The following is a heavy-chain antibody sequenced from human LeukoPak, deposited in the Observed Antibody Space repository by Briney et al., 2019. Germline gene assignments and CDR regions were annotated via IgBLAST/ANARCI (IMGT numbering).Heavy chain of an antibody. V-gene: IGHV3-30*18. CDR1: GFTFSSYG. CDR3: AKGIRQLGNYYYYMDV. CDR2: ISYDGSNK. Sequence: PGRSLRLSCAASGFTFSSYGMHWVRQAPGKGLEWVAVISYDGSNKYYADSVKGRFTMSRDNPKNMLYLQMNSLRADDTALYYCAKGIRQLGNYYYYMDVWGKGTTVTVSS. J-gene: IGHJ6*03. D-gene: IGHD7-27*01.